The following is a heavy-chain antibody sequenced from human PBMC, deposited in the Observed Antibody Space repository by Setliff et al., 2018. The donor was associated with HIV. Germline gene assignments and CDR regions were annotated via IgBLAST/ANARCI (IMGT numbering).Heavy chain of an antibody. CDR1: GGSISSSY. CDR3: ARPTALNGVGSSDY. V-gene: IGHV4-59*08. CDR2: IHYSGST. J-gene: IGHJ4*02. D-gene: IGHD4-17*01. Sequence: SETLSLTCTVSGGSISSSYWTWTRQPPGKGLEWIGNIHYSGSTNYNPSLKSRVTISVDTSRSQFSLKLNSVTASDTAVYYCARPTALNGVGSSDYWGQGTLVTVSS.